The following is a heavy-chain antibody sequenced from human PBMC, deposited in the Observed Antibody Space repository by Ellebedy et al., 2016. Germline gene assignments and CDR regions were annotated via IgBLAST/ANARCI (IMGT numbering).Heavy chain of an antibody. J-gene: IGHJ6*02. CDR1: GGTFSSYA. Sequence: SVKVSXXASGGTFSSYAISWVRQAPGQGLEWMGRIIPILGIANYAQKFQGRVTITADKSTSTAYMELSSLRSEDTAVYYCARVHYYGSGSYLGYYGMDVWGQGTTVTVSS. V-gene: IGHV1-69*04. D-gene: IGHD3-10*01. CDR2: IIPILGIA. CDR3: ARVHYYGSGSYLGYYGMDV.